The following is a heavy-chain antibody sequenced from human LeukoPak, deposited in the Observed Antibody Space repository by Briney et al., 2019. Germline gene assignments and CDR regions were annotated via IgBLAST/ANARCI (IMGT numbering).Heavy chain of an antibody. CDR3: ASDYGSGSPSYYGMDV. V-gene: IGHV3-48*01. CDR1: GFTFSSYA. D-gene: IGHD3-10*01. CDR2: ISSSSSTI. J-gene: IGHJ6*02. Sequence: GGSLRLSCAASGFTFSSYALNWVRQAPGKGLEWVSYISSSSSTIYYTDSVKGRFTISRDNSRNTLYLQMNSLRAEDTAVYYCASDYGSGSPSYYGMDVWGQGTTVTVSS.